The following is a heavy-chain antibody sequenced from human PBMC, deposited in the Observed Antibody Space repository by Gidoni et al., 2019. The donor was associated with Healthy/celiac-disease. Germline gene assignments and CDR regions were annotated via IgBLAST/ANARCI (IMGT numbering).Heavy chain of an antibody. D-gene: IGHD7-27*01. CDR3: ARTPNWLAHPTGLFDY. J-gene: IGHJ4*02. CDR2: ISGSGGST. CDR1: GFTFSSYA. V-gene: IGHV3-23*01. Sequence: EVQLLESGGGLVQPGGSLRLSCAASGFTFSSYAMSWVRQAPGKGLEWVSAISGSGGSTYYADSVKGRFTISRDNSKNTLYLQMNSLRAEDTAVYYCARTPNWLAHPTGLFDYWGQGTLVTVSS.